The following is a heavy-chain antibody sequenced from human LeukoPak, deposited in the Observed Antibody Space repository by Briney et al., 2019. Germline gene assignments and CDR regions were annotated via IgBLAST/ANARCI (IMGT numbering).Heavy chain of an antibody. V-gene: IGHV3-53*01. Sequence: GGSLRLSCTVSGFTVSRNSMSWVGQAPGKGLERVSFIYSDNTHYSESVRGRFNISRDNSKNTLYLQMNSLRAEDTAVYYCARRAGAYSHPYDYWGQGTLVTVSS. CDR2: IYSDNT. D-gene: IGHD4/OR15-4a*01. CDR1: GFTVSRNS. CDR3: ARRAGAYSHPYDY. J-gene: IGHJ4*02.